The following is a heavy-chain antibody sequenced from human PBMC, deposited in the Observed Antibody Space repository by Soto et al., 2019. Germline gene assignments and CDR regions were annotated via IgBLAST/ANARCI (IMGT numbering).Heavy chain of an antibody. CDR3: ARMATFGSLNWFDP. V-gene: IGHV1-69*13. D-gene: IGHD3-16*01. J-gene: IGHJ5*02. Sequence: GASVQVSCKASGGTFSSYAISWVRQAPGQGLEWMGGIIPIFGTANYAQKFQGRVTITADESTSTAYMELSSLRSEDTAVYYCARMATFGSLNWFDPWGQGTLVTVSS. CDR1: GGTFSSYA. CDR2: IIPIFGTA.